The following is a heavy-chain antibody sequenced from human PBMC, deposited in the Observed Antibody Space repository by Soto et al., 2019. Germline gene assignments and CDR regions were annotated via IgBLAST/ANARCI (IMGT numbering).Heavy chain of an antibody. Sequence: RRLSCAASGFTFRSFGMHWVRQAPGKGLEWVALISYDGSDEYYADSVKGRFTVSRDNSKNTLYLQMNSLQVEDTAIYYCAEHLEYPPSDGMEVWGQGTTVTVS. V-gene: IGHV3-30*03. CDR2: ISYDGSDE. CDR3: AEHLEYPPSDGMEV. J-gene: IGHJ6*02. CDR1: GFTFRSFG.